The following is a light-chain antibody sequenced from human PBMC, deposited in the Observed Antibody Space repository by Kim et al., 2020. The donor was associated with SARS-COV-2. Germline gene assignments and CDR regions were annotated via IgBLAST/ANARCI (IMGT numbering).Light chain of an antibody. CDR2: GAS. CDR1: QSVSSRY. CDR3: QQAYNSAWT. Sequence: PGERVTLSCRASQSVSSRYLTWYQQKPGQAPRLLIYGASTRATSIPARFSGSGSGTDFTLSISSLQPEDFAVYHCQQAYNSAWTFGQGTKVDIK. J-gene: IGKJ1*01. V-gene: IGKV3D-7*01.